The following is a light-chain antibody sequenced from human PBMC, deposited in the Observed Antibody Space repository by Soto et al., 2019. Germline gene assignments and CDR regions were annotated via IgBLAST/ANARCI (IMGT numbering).Light chain of an antibody. J-gene: IGLJ3*02. V-gene: IGLV1-44*01. Sequence: QSVLTQLPSASGTPGQRVTISCSGSTSNIGSNTVDWYQQLPGTAPKLLLYSSNQRPSGVPDRFSGSKSGTSASLAVSGLQSDDEADYYCASWDDRLNGPVFGGGTKLT. CDR3: ASWDDRLNGPV. CDR1: TSNIGSNT. CDR2: SSN.